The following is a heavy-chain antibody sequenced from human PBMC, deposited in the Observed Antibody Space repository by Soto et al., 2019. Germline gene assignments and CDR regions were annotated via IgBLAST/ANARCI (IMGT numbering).Heavy chain of an antibody. CDR2: ISSSGSTI. CDR1: GFTFSDYY. J-gene: IGHJ6*03. D-gene: IGHD3-3*01. CDR3: AREVGLYDFWSGYYEGYYYYYMDV. Sequence: GGSLRLSCAASGFTFSDYYMSWIRQAPGKGLEWVSYISSSGSTIYYASAVKGRFTISGDNAKNSLYLQMTSLRAADTAVYYCAREVGLYDFWSGYYEGYYYYYMDVWGKGTTVTVSS. V-gene: IGHV3-11*01.